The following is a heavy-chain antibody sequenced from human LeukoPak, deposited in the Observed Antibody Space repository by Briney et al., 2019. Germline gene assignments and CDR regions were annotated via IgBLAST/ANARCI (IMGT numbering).Heavy chain of an antibody. Sequence: GGSLRLSCAASGFTFSSYAMSWVRQAPGKGLEWVSAISGSGGSTYYADSVKGRFTISRDNSKNTLYLQMNSLRAEDMAVYYCARTMTTVTSRYFDYWGQGTLVTVSS. CDR1: GFTFSSYA. V-gene: IGHV3-23*01. D-gene: IGHD4-17*01. J-gene: IGHJ4*02. CDR3: ARTMTTVTSRYFDY. CDR2: ISGSGGST.